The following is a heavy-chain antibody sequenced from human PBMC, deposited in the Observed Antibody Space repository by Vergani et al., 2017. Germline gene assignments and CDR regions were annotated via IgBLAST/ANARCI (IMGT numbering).Heavy chain of an antibody. Sequence: EVQLVESGGGLVQPGGSLRLSCAASGFTFSSYWMSWVRQAPGKGLEWVANIKQDGSEKYYVDSVKGRFTISRDNAKNSLYLQMNSLRAEDTAVYYCAKFNYGSGRTHFDYWGQGTLVTVSS. CDR1: GFTFSSYW. V-gene: IGHV3-7*03. CDR2: IKQDGSEK. CDR3: AKFNYGSGRTHFDY. D-gene: IGHD3-10*01. J-gene: IGHJ4*02.